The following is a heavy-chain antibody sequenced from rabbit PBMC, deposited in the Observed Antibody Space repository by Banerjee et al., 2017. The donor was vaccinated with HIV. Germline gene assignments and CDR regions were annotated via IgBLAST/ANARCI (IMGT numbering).Heavy chain of an antibody. J-gene: IGHJ4*01. D-gene: IGHD2-1*01. CDR2: IITGDGNT. V-gene: IGHV1S40*01. CDR3: ARSTYGDL. CDR1: GLDFSSGYH. Sequence: QSLEEYGGDLVQPEGSLTLTCKASGLDFSSGYHICWVRQAPGKGLEWITCIITGDGNTYYASWAKGRFTISKTSSTTVTLQMTSLTAADTATYFCARSTYGDLWGPGTLVTVS.